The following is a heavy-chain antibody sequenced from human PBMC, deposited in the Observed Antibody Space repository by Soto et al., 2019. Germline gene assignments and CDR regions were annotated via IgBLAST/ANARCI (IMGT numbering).Heavy chain of an antibody. CDR2: IFYSGST. V-gene: IGHV4-59*01. D-gene: IGHD3-10*01. CDR3: QYGSGNGRYGRDV. Sequence: PSETLSLTCAVSGGSISSYYWSWIRQPPGKGLEWIGYIFYSGSTNYNPSLKSRVTISIDTSKNQFSLKLNSVTAADTAVYYCQYGSGNGRYGRDVCGRGTTGTVSS. J-gene: IGHJ6*02. CDR1: GGSISSYY.